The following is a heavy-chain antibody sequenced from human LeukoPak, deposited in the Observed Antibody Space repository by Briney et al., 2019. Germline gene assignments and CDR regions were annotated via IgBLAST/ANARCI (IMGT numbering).Heavy chain of an antibody. D-gene: IGHD3-16*02. CDR2: ISYDGSNK. Sequence: PGGSLRLSCAASGFTFSSYAMHWVRRAPGKGLEWVAVISYDGSNKYYADSVKGRFTISRDNSKNTLYLQMNSLRAEDTAVYYCARGGDYVWGSYRWDYWGQGTLVTVSS. CDR1: GFTFSSYA. V-gene: IGHV3-30-3*01. J-gene: IGHJ4*02. CDR3: ARGGDYVWGSYRWDY.